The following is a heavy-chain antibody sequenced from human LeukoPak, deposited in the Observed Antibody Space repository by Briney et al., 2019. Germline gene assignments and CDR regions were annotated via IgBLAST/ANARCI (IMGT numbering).Heavy chain of an antibody. CDR3: AKASGSYYYYYIDV. D-gene: IGHD3-10*01. CDR2: ISWNSGNI. V-gene: IGHV3-9*03. Sequence: GGSLRLSCAASGFTFSSYAMNWVRQAPGKGLEWVSGISWNSGNIDYADSVKGRFTISRDNAKNSLYLQMNSLRAEDMALYYCAKASGSYYYYYIDVWGKGTTVTVSS. CDR1: GFTFSSYA. J-gene: IGHJ6*03.